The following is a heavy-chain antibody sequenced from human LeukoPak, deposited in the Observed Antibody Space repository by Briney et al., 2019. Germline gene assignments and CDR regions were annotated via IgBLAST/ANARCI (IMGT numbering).Heavy chain of an antibody. Sequence: ASVKVSCKASGYTFTGYYMHWVRQAPGQGLEWMGWIKPNSGGTNYAQKFQGRVTMTRDTSISTAYMELSRLRSDDTAVYYCARVAYCGDDCRPDAFDIWGQGTMVTVSS. CDR1: GYTFTGYY. CDR2: IKPNSGGT. J-gene: IGHJ3*02. V-gene: IGHV1-2*02. CDR3: ARVAYCGDDCRPDAFDI. D-gene: IGHD2-21*01.